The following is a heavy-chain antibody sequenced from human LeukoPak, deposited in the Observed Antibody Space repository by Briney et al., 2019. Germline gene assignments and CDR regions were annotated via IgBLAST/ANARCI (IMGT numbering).Heavy chain of an antibody. CDR2: IYYSGCT. D-gene: IGHD6-13*01. CDR1: GVSISSYY. V-gene: IGHV4-59*08. J-gene: IGHJ4*02. Sequence: SETLSLTCTVSGVSISSYYWSWIRQPPGKGLEWIGYIYYSGCTNYNPSLKSRVTISVDTSKNQFSLKLTSVTAADTAVYYCATHISSWKATPLVYWGQETMVTVSS. CDR3: ATHISSWKATPLVY.